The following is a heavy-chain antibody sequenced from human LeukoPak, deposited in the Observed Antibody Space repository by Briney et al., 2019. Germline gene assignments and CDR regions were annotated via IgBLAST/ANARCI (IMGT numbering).Heavy chain of an antibody. Sequence: PSETLSLTCAVYGGSFSGYYWSWIRQPPGKGLEWIGEINHSGSTNYNPPLKSRVTISGDTSKNQFSLKLSSVTAADTAVYYCARAGIAVAGTSWYYFDYWGQGTLVTVSS. J-gene: IGHJ4*02. D-gene: IGHD6-19*01. CDR3: ARAGIAVAGTSWYYFDY. CDR1: GGSFSGYY. V-gene: IGHV4-34*01. CDR2: INHSGST.